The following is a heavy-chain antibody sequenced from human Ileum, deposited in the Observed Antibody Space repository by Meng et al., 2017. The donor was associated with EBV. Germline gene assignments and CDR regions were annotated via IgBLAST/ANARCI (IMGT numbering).Heavy chain of an antibody. CDR3: ARNSESGSYIDY. V-gene: IGHV4-28*01. CDR1: GYSISTTNW. CDR2: IYYSGTT. D-gene: IGHD1-26*01. J-gene: IGHJ4*02. Sequence: KLYEAGPEVVTPSDTLSLTCAVSGYSISTTNWWGWIRQPPGKGLEWIGHIYYSGTTYNNPSLKSRVTMSIDPSKNQFSLKLSSVTAVDTAVYYCARNSESGSYIDYWGLGTLVTASS.